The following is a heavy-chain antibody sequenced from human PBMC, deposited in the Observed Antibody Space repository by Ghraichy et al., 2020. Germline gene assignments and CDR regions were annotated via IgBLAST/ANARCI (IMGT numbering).Heavy chain of an antibody. CDR3: ARGVLHESSGYQFSYGLDV. V-gene: IGHV4-34*01. J-gene: IGHJ6*02. Sequence: SETLSLTCAVYGGSLSAYYWTWIRQPPGKGLEWIGEINHSGYTNYNPSLKSRVTISVDTSKNQFSLRLSSVTAADTAVYYCARGVLHESSGYQFSYGLDVWGQGTTVTVSS. CDR2: INHSGYT. CDR1: GGSLSAYY. D-gene: IGHD3-22*01.